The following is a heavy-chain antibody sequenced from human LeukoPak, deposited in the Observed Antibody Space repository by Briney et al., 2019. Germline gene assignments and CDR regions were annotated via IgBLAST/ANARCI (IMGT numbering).Heavy chain of an antibody. J-gene: IGHJ4*02. D-gene: IGHD6-19*01. CDR2: MNPNSGYT. Sequence: ASVKVPCKASGYTFTTYDINWVRQATGQGLEWMGWMNPNSGYTGYAQKFQGRVTITRDTSISTAYMELSSLRSEDTAVYYCARVAGSIDYWGQGTLVTVSS. CDR1: GYTFTTYD. CDR3: ARVAGSIDY. V-gene: IGHV1-8*03.